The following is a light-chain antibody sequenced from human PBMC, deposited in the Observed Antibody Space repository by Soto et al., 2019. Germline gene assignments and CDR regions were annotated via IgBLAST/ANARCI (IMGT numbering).Light chain of an antibody. J-gene: IGKJ1*01. V-gene: IGKV2-30*02. CDR1: HGLLHITGETF. CDR2: EVS. Sequence: DVLMTQPPLSLSVAPGQPASISCNSVHGLLHITGETFLFWFQQRPGQSPRRLIFEVSNRDSGVPDRFCGSASGTDFTLKISRVEAEDVGVYYCMQGTHWPHTFGQGTKVDIK. CDR3: MQGTHWPHT.